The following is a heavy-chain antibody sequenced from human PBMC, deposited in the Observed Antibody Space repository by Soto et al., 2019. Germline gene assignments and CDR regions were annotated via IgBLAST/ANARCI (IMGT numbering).Heavy chain of an antibody. CDR2: ISSGGGST. CDR3: AQVPLRLRGFCLGGICGRGGH. Sequence: EVQLLESGGGLVQPGGSLRLSCAASGFTFSSYAMNWVRQAPGKGLEWVSGISSGGGSTYYADSVEGRFTISRDNSKKTGYLHMNRLRAEDAAVYYCAQVPLRLRGFCLGGICGRGGHWGQGTLVTV. D-gene: IGHD3-9*01. V-gene: IGHV3-23*01. CDR1: GFTFSSYA. J-gene: IGHJ4*02.